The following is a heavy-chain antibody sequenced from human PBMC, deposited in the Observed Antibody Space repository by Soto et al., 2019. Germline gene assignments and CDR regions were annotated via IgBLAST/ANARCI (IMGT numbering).Heavy chain of an antibody. D-gene: IGHD3-10*01. CDR2: IIPILGIA. CDR1: GGTFSSYT. V-gene: IGHV1-69*02. J-gene: IGHJ5*02. CDR3: ARTGENNWFDP. Sequence: QVQLVQSGAEVKKPGSSVKVSCKASGGTFSSYTISWVRQAPGQGLEWMGRIIPILGIANYAQKFQGRVTITADKSPSTAYMELSSLRSEDTAVYYCARTGENNWFDPWGQGTLVTVSS.